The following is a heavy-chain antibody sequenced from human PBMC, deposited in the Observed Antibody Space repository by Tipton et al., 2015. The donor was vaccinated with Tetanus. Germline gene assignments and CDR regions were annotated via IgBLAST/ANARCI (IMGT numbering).Heavy chain of an antibody. Sequence: GLVKTSETLSLTCTVSGASSTSGDYYWAWIRQPPGKGPEWIGSIYYTGSTYYNPSLKSRVTISEDTSKNQFSLKLSSVIAADTAMYYCPRWTASGKGAFDIWGQGTMVTVSS. J-gene: IGHJ3*02. CDR2: IYYTGST. CDR1: GASSTSGDYY. V-gene: IGHV4-39*01. CDR3: PRWTASGKGAFDI. D-gene: IGHD3/OR15-3a*01.